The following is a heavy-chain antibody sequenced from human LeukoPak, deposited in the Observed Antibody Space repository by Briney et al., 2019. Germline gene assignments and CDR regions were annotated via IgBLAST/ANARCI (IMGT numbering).Heavy chain of an antibody. V-gene: IGHV3-7*01. CDR3: ARDGIYSSSPTLDY. Sequence: AGGSLRLSCAASGFTFSSYWMSWVRLAPGKGLEWVANIKQDGSEKYYVDSVKGRFTISRDNAKYSLYLQMNSLRAEDTAVYYCARDGIYSSSPTLDYWGQGTLVTVSS. CDR1: GFTFSSYW. CDR2: IKQDGSEK. J-gene: IGHJ4*02. D-gene: IGHD6-13*01.